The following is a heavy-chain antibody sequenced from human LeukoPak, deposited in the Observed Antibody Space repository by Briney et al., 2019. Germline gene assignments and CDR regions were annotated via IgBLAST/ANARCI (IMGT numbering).Heavy chain of an antibody. Sequence: GGSLRLSCAASGFTFSSYSMNWVRQAPGKGLEWVSSISSSSSYIYYADSVKGRFTISRDNAKNSLYLQMNSLRAEDTAVYYCARGYGSGRGAFDIWDQGTMVTVSS. J-gene: IGHJ3*02. D-gene: IGHD3-10*01. V-gene: IGHV3-21*01. CDR1: GFTFSSYS. CDR2: ISSSSSYI. CDR3: ARGYGSGRGAFDI.